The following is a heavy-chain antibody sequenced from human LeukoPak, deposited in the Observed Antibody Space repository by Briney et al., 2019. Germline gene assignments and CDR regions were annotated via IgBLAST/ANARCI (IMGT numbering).Heavy chain of an antibody. CDR3: ANAITTVVTDWYFDL. CDR2: ISSSSSYI. CDR1: GFTFSSYS. V-gene: IGHV3-21*01. D-gene: IGHD4-23*01. J-gene: IGHJ2*01. Sequence: GGSLRLSCAASGFTFSSYSMNWVRQAPGKGLEWVSSISSSSSYIYYADSVKGRFTISRDNAKNSLYLQMNSLRAEDTAVYYCANAITTVVTDWYFDLWGRGTLVTVSS.